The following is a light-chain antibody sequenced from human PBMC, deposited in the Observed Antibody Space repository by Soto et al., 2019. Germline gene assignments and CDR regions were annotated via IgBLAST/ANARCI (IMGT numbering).Light chain of an antibody. J-gene: IGKJ1*01. Sequence: DIQMTQSPSSLSASVGDRVTITCRASQGISNYLAWYQQKPGKVPKLLIYAASTLQSGVPSRFSGSGSGTDFTLTISSLQPEDVATYYCQKYNSAPQVWTFGQGTKVEIK. CDR3: QKYNSAPQVWT. CDR1: QGISNY. CDR2: AAS. V-gene: IGKV1-27*01.